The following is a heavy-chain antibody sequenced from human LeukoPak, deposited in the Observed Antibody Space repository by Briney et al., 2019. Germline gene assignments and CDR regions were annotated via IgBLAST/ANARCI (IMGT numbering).Heavy chain of an antibody. Sequence: VSVKVSCKASGYTITGYYMHWVRQAPGQGLEWMGWINPNSGGTNYAQKFQGRVTMTRDTSISTAYMELSRLRSDDTAVYYCAGVTPWSAFDYWGQGTLVTVSS. CDR3: AGVTPWSAFDY. V-gene: IGHV1-2*02. D-gene: IGHD1-26*01. CDR2: INPNSGGT. CDR1: GYTITGYY. J-gene: IGHJ4*02.